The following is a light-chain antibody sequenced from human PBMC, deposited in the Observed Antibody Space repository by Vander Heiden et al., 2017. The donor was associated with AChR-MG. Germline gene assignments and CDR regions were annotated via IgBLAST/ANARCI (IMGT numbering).Light chain of an antibody. CDR1: QSLLDSNGNNY. J-gene: IGKJ3*01. V-gene: IGKV2-28*01. CDR3: MQALQSPFT. Sequence: IVLTQSPLSLPVSPAEPASLSCRSSQSLLDSNGNNYLDWYLQKPGQSPQLLIYLGSNRASGVPDRFSGSGSGTDFTLKISRVEAEDVGVYYCMQALQSPFTFGPGTKVEIK. CDR2: LGS.